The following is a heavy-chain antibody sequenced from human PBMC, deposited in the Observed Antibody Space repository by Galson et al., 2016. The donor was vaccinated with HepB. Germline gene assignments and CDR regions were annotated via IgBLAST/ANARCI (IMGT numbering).Heavy chain of an antibody. V-gene: IGHV3-53*01. D-gene: IGHD2-21*01. CDR3: AKDCAA. CDR2: ISGGSSP. J-gene: IGHJ5*02. Sequence: SLRLSCAASGFTVSSNYMAWVRQAPGKGLEWVSVISGGSSPRYADSVKGRFTLSRDNSKNTMYLQLNSLRDEDTAVYYCAKDCAAWGQGTLVTVSS. CDR1: GFTVSSNY.